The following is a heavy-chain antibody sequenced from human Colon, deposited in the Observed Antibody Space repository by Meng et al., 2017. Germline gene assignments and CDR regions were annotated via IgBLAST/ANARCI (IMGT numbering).Heavy chain of an antibody. CDR2: VYHRGDT. D-gene: IGHD1-1*01. J-gene: IGHJ4*02. CDR3: GRDQGRQLINH. V-gene: IGHV4-4*02. CDR1: GDSISSDIW. Sequence: VHLQGPGPGLGKPSGPLSLTCTVAGDSISSDIWWSWVRQPPGKGLEWIGEVYHRGDTNYNPSLKSRVVISVDRSKNQFSLNLSSVTAADTAVYYCGRDQGRQLINHWGQGTLVTVSS.